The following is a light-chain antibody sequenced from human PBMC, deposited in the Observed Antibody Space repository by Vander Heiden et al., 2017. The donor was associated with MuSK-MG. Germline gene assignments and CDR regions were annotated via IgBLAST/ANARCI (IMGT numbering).Light chain of an antibody. CDR2: DAS. V-gene: IGKV1-33*01. J-gene: IGKJ4*01. CDR1: QDISNY. CDR3: QHYDNLPLT. Sequence: DIQMTQSPSSLSASVGDRVTITGQASQDISNYLNWYQQKPGKAPKLLIYDASNLATVVPSRFSGSGSGTDFTFTISSLQPEDIATYYCQHYDNLPLTFGGGTKVEIK.